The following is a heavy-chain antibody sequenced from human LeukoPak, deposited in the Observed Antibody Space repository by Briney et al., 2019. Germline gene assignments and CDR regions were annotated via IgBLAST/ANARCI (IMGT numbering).Heavy chain of an antibody. CDR2: IYHSGST. D-gene: IGHD5-18*01. Sequence: EXIWYIYHSGSTYSHPSLNSRVTISVDRSKNQFSLKLSSVTAADTAVYYCARGDTAMAYNWFDHWGQGTLVTVSS. V-gene: IGHV4-30-2*01. J-gene: IGHJ5*02. CDR3: ARGDTAMAYNWFDH.